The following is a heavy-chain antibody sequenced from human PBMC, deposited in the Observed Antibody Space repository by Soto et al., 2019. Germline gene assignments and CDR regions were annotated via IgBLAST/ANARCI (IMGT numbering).Heavy chain of an antibody. D-gene: IGHD3-22*01. CDR2: IYDSGGT. J-gene: IGHJ4*02. CDR1: VGSVSSGGYYY. CDR3: ARDRRYYDSSAYYDY. V-gene: IGHV4-61*03. Sequence: SETLSLTCTVSVGSVSSGGYYYWSWIRQPPGKGLEWIGCIYDSGGTNYNPCLKSRVTISPDTSKNHFSLKLSSVTAADTAVYYCARDRRYYDSSAYYDYWGQGTLVTVSS.